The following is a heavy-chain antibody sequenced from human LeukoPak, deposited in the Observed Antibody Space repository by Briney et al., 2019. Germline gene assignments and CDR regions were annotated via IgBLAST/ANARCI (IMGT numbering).Heavy chain of an antibody. J-gene: IGHJ5*02. CDR3: ARGLWFGELLENNWFDP. D-gene: IGHD3-10*01. V-gene: IGHV4-39*01. CDR2: IYYSVST. Sequence: SETLSLTCSASGGSISSYSSYWGWIRQPPGRGREWGGNIYYSVSTVYHPSLKSRVTISVDTSNNEFSLMLSSVTAADTAVYYCARGLWFGELLENNWFDPWGRGTLVTVSS. CDR1: GGSISSYSSY.